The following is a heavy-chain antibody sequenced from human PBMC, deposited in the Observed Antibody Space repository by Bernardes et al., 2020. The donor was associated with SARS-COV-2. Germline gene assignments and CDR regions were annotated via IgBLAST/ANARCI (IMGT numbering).Heavy chain of an antibody. V-gene: IGHV3-74*01. CDR3: AEGARFG. Sequence: GGDLIPSRADPGFIFSHHWMHRVRQTPGKGLVWVSRIYSDGSSASYADSVKGRFTISRDNDKKILYLQMDSLTADDTGVYYCAEGARFGRGQGILVTVSS. CDR2: IYSDGSSA. J-gene: IGHJ4*02. CDR1: GFIFSHHW. D-gene: IGHD3-10*01.